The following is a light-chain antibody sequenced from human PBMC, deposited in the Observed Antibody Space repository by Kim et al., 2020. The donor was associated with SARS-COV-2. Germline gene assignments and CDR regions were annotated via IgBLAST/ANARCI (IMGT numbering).Light chain of an antibody. J-gene: IGLJ2*01. V-gene: IGLV2-14*03. CDR3: SSYTSSRTVV. CDR2: DVS. CDR1: SSEVGCYNY. Sequence: QSALTQPASVSGSPGQSITISCTGTSSEVGCYNYVSWYQQHPDRTPKLMIYDVSKRPSGVSSRFSGSKSDNTASLTISGLQAEDEAAYYCSSYTSSRTVVFGGGTQLTVL.